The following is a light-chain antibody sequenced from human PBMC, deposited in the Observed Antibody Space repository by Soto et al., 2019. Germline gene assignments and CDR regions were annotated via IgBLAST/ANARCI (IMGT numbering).Light chain of an antibody. J-gene: IGKJ5*01. CDR2: GAS. Sequence: LVCTQSPGTLSLSPGERATPSCRASQSVAGSYLDWYQQKPGQAPRLLIYGASSRATGFPDRFSGSGSGTDFTLTISGLEPEDSAVYYCQQYGSSSEITFGQGTRLEIK. CDR1: QSVAGSY. CDR3: QQYGSSSEIT. V-gene: IGKV3-20*01.